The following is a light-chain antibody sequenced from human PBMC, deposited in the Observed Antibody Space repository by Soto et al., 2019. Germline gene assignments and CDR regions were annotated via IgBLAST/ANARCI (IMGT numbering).Light chain of an antibody. CDR1: SSDFESYNR. CDR2: EVT. Sequence: QSALTQPASVSGSPGQSITISCTGTSSDFESYNRVSWYQQHPGKAPKLIIYEVTDRPSGVSNRFSGSKSGNTASLTISGLQAEDEAEYYCSSYTNINTRACVFGTGTKLTVL. J-gene: IGLJ1*01. CDR3: SSYTNINTRACV. V-gene: IGLV2-14*02.